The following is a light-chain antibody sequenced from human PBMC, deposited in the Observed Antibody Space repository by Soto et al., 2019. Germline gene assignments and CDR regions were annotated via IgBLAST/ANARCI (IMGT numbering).Light chain of an antibody. J-gene: IGKJ1*01. CDR2: GAS. V-gene: IGKV3-20*01. Sequence: EFVLRQSPGTLSLSPGERATLSCRASQSVSSSYLAWYQQKPGQAPRLLIDGASSRATGIPDRFSGSGSGTDFALTISRLEPEDFAVYYCQQYVLSRWTFGQGTKVEIK. CDR1: QSVSSSY. CDR3: QQYVLSRWT.